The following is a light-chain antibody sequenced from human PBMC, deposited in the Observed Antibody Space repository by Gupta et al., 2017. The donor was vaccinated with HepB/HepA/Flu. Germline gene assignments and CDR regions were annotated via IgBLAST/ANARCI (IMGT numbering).Light chain of an antibody. CDR1: SSNIGSFY. J-gene: IGLJ1*01. V-gene: IGLV1-51*02. CDR2: ENN. Sequence: QSVLTQPPSVSAAPGQKVTISCSGSSSNIGSFYFSWYQQLPGAAPKLLSYENNNRPSGIPDRFSGSKSGTSATLGVTERQTGDEADYYCGTWDSTLSAHVFGTGTKVTVL. CDR3: GTWDSTLSAHV.